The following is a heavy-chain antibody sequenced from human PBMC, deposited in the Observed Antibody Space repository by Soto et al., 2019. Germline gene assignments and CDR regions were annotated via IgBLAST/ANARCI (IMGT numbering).Heavy chain of an antibody. CDR3: AKLVGSASTY. J-gene: IGHJ4*02. CDR2: ISADGRGT. D-gene: IGHD6-6*01. Sequence: EVQLLESGGGLVQPGESLRLSCAVSEVTFSVYAMTWVGQSPVKGLEWDSAISADGRGTYYGDSVKGRFTISRDNSKNTLYLEMSSLRAEDTAVYYCAKLVGSASTYWGRGTPVTVSS. V-gene: IGHV3-23*01. CDR1: EVTFSVYA.